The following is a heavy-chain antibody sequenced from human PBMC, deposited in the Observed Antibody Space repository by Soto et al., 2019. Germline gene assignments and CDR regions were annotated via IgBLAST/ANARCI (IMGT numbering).Heavy chain of an antibody. V-gene: IGHV1-69*13. Sequence: SVKVSCKASGGTFSSYAISWVRQAPGQGLEWMGGIIPIFGTANYAQKFQGRVTITADESTSTAYMELSSLRSEDTAVYYCARAHYDILTYYYGMDVWGQGITVTVSS. CDR1: GGTFSSYA. CDR3: ARAHYDILTYYYGMDV. D-gene: IGHD3-9*01. CDR2: IIPIFGTA. J-gene: IGHJ6*02.